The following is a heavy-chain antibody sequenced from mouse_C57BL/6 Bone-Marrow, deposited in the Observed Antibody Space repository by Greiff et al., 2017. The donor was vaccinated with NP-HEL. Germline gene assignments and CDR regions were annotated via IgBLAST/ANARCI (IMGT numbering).Heavy chain of an antibody. J-gene: IGHJ2*01. CDR1: GYTFTSYW. CDR3: ARKSHYYGSPLYY. CDR2: IHPNSGST. D-gene: IGHD1-1*01. Sequence: QVQLQQPGAELVKPGASVKLSCKASGYTFTSYWMHWVKQRPGQGLEWIGMIHPNSGSTNYNEKFKSKATLTVDKSSSTSYMQISSLTSEDSSVYYCARKSHYYGSPLYYWGQGTTLTVSS. V-gene: IGHV1-64*01.